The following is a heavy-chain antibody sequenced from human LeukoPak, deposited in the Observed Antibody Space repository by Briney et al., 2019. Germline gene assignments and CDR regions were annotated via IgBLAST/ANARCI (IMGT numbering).Heavy chain of an antibody. CDR1: GFTFTSYW. CDR3: ARGGGDHAFDI. J-gene: IGHJ3*02. CDR2: INSDGSDA. Sequence: GGSLRLSCAASGFTFTSYWIHWVRQAPGKGLVWVSRINSDGSDAIYADSVKGRFTISRDNAKNRLYLQLSSLRAEDTAVYYCARGGGDHAFDIWGQGTMVTVAS. V-gene: IGHV3-74*01. D-gene: IGHD3-16*01.